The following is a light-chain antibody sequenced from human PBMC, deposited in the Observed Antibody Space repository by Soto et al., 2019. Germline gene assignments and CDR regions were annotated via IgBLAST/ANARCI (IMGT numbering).Light chain of an antibody. J-gene: IGKJ4*01. CDR2: AAS. V-gene: IGKV3-15*01. Sequence: EVVMTQSPATLSVSPGETAALSCRASQGVGSELAWYQQKPGQAPRLLIYAASTRATGIPARFSGSGSGTEFTLTISSLKSDDLAVYYCQQYNNWPPLTFGGGTKVEIK. CDR3: QQYNNWPPLT. CDR1: QGVGSE.